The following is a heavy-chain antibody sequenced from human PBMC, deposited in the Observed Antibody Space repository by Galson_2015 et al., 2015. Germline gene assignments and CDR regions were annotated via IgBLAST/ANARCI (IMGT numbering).Heavy chain of an antibody. CDR1: GFTFSSYG. CDR3: ARDESMSAAGTDY. CDR2: IWYDGSNK. V-gene: IGHV3-33*01. Sequence: SLRLSCAASGFTFSSYGMHWVRQAPGKGLEWVAVIWYDGSNKYYTDSVKGRFTISRDNSKKTLYLQMNSLRAEDTAVYYCARDESMSAAGTDYWGQGTLGTVSS. J-gene: IGHJ4*02. D-gene: IGHD6-13*01.